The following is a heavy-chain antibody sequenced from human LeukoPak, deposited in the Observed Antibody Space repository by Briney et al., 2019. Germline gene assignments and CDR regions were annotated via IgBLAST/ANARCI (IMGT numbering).Heavy chain of an antibody. Sequence: PGGSLRLSCEGSGFTFSSYWMNWVRQAPGKGLEWVANIKQDGSEKYYVDSVKGRFTISRDNAKNSLYLQMNSLRDDDTAMYYCARGASGHSSNWNFPYYYYMDVWGKGTTVTISS. D-gene: IGHD1-1*01. J-gene: IGHJ6*03. V-gene: IGHV3-7*01. CDR1: GFTFSSYW. CDR2: IKQDGSEK. CDR3: ARGASGHSSNWNFPYYYYMDV.